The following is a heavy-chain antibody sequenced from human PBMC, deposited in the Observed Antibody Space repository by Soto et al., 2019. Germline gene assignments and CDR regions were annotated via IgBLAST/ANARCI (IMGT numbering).Heavy chain of an antibody. CDR1: GFILSSSA. D-gene: IGHD1-26*01. CDR2: IRGSGVSK. V-gene: IGHV3-23*01. J-gene: IGHJ4*02. Sequence: GGSLRLSCVVSGFILSSSAMNWVRQAPGKGLEWVSTIRGSGVSKYYADSVKGRFTISRDNSNSTVSLQMNSLRAEDAAVYYCAKDRSPGATTWNVYWGQGTLVTVSS. CDR3: AKDRSPGATTWNVY.